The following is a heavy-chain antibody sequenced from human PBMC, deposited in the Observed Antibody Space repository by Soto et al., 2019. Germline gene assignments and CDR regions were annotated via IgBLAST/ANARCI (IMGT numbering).Heavy chain of an antibody. Sequence: EVQLVESGGGLVQPGGSLSLSCAASGFTFSSYWMSWVRQAPGKGLEWVANIKQDGSEKYYVDSVKGRFTISRDNAKNSLYLQMNSLRAEDTAVYYCARSIAARLNWFEPWGQGTLVSVSS. D-gene: IGHD6-6*01. J-gene: IGHJ5*02. CDR1: GFTFSSYW. CDR2: IKQDGSEK. CDR3: ARSIAARLNWFEP. V-gene: IGHV3-7*01.